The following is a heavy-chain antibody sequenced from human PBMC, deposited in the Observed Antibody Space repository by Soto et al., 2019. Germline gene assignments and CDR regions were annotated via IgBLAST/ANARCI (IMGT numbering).Heavy chain of an antibody. D-gene: IGHD1-1*01. J-gene: IGHJ4*02. CDR2: ISGTGYNT. V-gene: IGHV3-23*01. Sequence: VQVLESGGDLVQPGGSLRLSCAASGFTFTGYSMSWVRHAPGKGLEWVSGISGTGYNTYYADTVQGRFTISRDNSKNTLYLQMDSLRAEDTSLYYFARSLGDHWDEYYFDYWGQGTLVTVSS. CDR1: GFTFTGYS. CDR3: ARSLGDHWDEYYFDY.